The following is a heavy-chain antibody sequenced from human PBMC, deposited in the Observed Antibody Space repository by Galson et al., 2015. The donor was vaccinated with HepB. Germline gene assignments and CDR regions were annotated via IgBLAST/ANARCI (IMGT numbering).Heavy chain of an antibody. CDR1: GYSFTDYY. Sequence: SVKVSCKASGYSFTDYYMHWVRQAPGQGLEWMGRINPNSGGTNYGKKFQGRIIMIRDTSINTAYMDLSRLKSDDTAVYYCARVVGATVAFDIWGQGTMVTVSS. CDR3: ARVVGATVAFDI. V-gene: IGHV1-2*06. J-gene: IGHJ3*02. D-gene: IGHD1-26*01. CDR2: INPNSGGT.